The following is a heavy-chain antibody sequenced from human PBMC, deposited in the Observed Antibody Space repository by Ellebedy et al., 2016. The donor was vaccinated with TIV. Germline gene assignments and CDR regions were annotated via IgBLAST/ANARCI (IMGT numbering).Heavy chain of an antibody. D-gene: IGHD5-24*01. Sequence: PGGSLRLSCAASGFTFSSYSMNWVRQAPGKGLEWVSFITSDSSTIFHADSVKGRFTISRDNPKNTLYLQMNSLRVEDTAVYYCATQLWNTEFWGQGTLVIVSS. CDR1: GFTFSSYS. V-gene: IGHV3-48*01. CDR3: ATQLWNTEF. J-gene: IGHJ4*02. CDR2: ITSDSSTI.